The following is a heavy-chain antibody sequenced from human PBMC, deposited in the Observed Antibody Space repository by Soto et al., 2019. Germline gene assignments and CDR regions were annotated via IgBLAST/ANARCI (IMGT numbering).Heavy chain of an antibody. CDR2: ISGSGGST. CDR3: AKAKSNYYYDSSGTSRDAFDI. V-gene: IGHV3-23*04. D-gene: IGHD3-22*01. Sequence: VHLVESGGGVVQPGRSVRLSCAASGFTFSSYAMSWVRQAPGKGLEWVSAISGSGGSTYYADSVKGRFTISRDNSKNTLYLQMNSLRAEDTAVYYCAKAKSNYYYDSSGTSRDAFDIWGQGTMVTVSS. J-gene: IGHJ3*02. CDR1: GFTFSSYA.